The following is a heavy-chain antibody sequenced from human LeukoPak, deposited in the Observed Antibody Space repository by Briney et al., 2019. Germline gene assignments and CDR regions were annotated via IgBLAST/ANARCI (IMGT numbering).Heavy chain of an antibody. Sequence: SQTLSLTCTVSGASINSDGYYWTWIRQHPGKGLEWIGYIYYTGSTYYNPSLKSRLSILIDTSKNQFSLKLSSVTAADTALYYCARDRVYYGSGDPFDYWGQGTLVTVSS. J-gene: IGHJ4*02. V-gene: IGHV4-31*03. CDR2: IYYTGST. D-gene: IGHD3-10*01. CDR3: ARDRVYYGSGDPFDY. CDR1: GASINSDGYY.